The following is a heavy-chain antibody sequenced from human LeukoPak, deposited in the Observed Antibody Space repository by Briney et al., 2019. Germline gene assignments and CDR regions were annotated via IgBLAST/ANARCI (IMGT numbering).Heavy chain of an antibody. CDR3: ARVSSEYSSSSLIFDY. J-gene: IGHJ4*02. V-gene: IGHV4-4*02. D-gene: IGHD6-6*01. CDR1: GGSIGSSNW. CDR2: VYHSGTM. Sequence: PSGTLSLTCDVSGGSIGSSNWWSWVRQPPGKGLEWIGEVYHSGTMNDNPSLKSRITMSVDTSKNQFSLKLSSVTAADTAVYYCARVSSEYSSSSLIFDYWGQGTLVTVSS.